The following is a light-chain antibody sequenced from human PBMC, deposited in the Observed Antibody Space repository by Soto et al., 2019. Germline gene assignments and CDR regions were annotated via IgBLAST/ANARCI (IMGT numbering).Light chain of an antibody. Sequence: DVQMTQSPSSLSASVGDRVTITCRASTSISSYLNWYQQKPGKAPKLLIYAAFSLQSGVPSRFSGTGYGTDFTLPSSSLQPEDFATYYCQQSYSTPLSFVGGTKLELK. CDR3: QQSYSTPLS. CDR2: AAF. J-gene: IGKJ4*01. CDR1: TSISSY. V-gene: IGKV1-39*01.